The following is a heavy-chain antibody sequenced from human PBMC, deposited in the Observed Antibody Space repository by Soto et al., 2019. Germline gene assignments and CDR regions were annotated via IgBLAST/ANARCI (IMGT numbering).Heavy chain of an antibody. CDR3: ARATGSSWLDP. J-gene: IGHJ5*02. Sequence: ASVKVSCKASGYTFITYYMHWVRQAPGLGLEWMGWINTRNGVTKYAQKFQDRVSMTRDPSITIAYMHLTRLTSDDTAVYYCARATGSSWLDPWGQGTLVTVSS. D-gene: IGHD3-10*01. CDR2: INTRNGVT. V-gene: IGHV1-2*02. CDR1: GYTFITYY.